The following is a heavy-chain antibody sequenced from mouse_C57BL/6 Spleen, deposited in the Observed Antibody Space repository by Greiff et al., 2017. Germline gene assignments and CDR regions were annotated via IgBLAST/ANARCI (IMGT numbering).Heavy chain of an antibody. Sequence: VKLQQPGTELVKPGASVKLSCKASGYTFTSYWMHWVKQRPGQGLEWIGNINPSNGGTNYNEKFKSKATLTVDKSSSTAYMQLSSLTSEDSAVYYCARGDYDYDFAWFAYWGQGTLVTVSA. CDR2: INPSNGGT. CDR3: ARGDYDYDFAWFAY. V-gene: IGHV1-53*01. J-gene: IGHJ3*01. CDR1: GYTFTSYW. D-gene: IGHD2-4*01.